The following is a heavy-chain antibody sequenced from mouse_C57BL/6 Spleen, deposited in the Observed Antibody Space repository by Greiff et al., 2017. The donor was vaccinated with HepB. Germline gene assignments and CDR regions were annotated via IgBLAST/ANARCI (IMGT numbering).Heavy chain of an antibody. J-gene: IGHJ3*01. V-gene: IGHV14-3*01. D-gene: IGHD1-1*01. CDR2: IDPANGNT. Sequence: VQLKESVAELVRPGASVKLSCTASGFNIKNTYMHWVKQRPEQGLEWIGRIDPANGNTKYAPKFQGKATITADTSSNTAYLQLSSLTSEDTAIYYCANFPNYYGSSWTWFAYWGQGTLVTVSA. CDR1: GFNIKNTY. CDR3: ANFPNYYGSSWTWFAY.